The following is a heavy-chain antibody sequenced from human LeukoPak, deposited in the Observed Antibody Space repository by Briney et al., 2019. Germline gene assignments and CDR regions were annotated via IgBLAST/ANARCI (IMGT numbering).Heavy chain of an antibody. CDR2: IYTSGST. D-gene: IGHD1-26*01. J-gene: IGHJ3*02. CDR1: GGSISSGSYY. V-gene: IGHV4-61*02. Sequence: SETLSLTCTVSGGSISSGSYYWSWIRQPAGKGLEWIGRIYTSGSTNYNPSLKSRVTISPDTSKNQFSLKLSSVTAADTAVYYCARQWELDAFDIWGQGTMVTVSS. CDR3: ARQWELDAFDI.